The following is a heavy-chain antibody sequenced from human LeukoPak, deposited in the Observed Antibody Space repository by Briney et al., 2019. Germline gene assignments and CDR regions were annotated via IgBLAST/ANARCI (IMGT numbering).Heavy chain of an antibody. CDR1: GASISSGDYH. CDR3: ARGFGAGNYYYGWFDP. D-gene: IGHD3-10*01. Sequence: SQTLSLTCTVSGASISSGDYHWNWIRQPPGKGLEWIGFIHDSGSTYYNPSLKSRVSISRDMSKNQLTLMLSSVTAADTAVYYCARGFGAGNYYYGWFDPWGQGTLVSVSS. J-gene: IGHJ5*02. CDR2: IHDSGST. V-gene: IGHV4-30-4*01.